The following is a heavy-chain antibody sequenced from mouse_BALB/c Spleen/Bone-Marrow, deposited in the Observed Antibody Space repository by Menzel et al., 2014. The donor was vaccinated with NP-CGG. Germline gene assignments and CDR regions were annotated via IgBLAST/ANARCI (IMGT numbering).Heavy chain of an antibody. Sequence: EVQLVESGGGLVKPGGSLKLSCAASGFTFSSFAMSWVRQTPEKRLEWVATISSGGSYTYYPDSVKGRFTISRDNAKNTLDLQMSSLRSEDTAMYYCARHSGSTSYYYTMDYWGQGTSVTVSS. J-gene: IGHJ4*01. CDR1: GFTFSSFA. CDR2: ISSGGSYT. V-gene: IGHV5-9-3*01. CDR3: ARHSGSTSYYYTMDY. D-gene: IGHD1-1*01.